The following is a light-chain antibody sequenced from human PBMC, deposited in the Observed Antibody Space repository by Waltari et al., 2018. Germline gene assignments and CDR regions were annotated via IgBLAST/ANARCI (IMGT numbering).Light chain of an antibody. CDR1: QSVPRSS. Sequence: EVVLTQSPGTLSLSPGERATLSCRASQSVPRSSLAWYQQKLVQPPRLLIYGASSRATGIPDRFSGSGSGTDFTLTISRLEPEDFAVFYCQQYGSSPWTFGQGTKVEIK. J-gene: IGKJ1*01. CDR2: GAS. CDR3: QQYGSSPWT. V-gene: IGKV3-20*01.